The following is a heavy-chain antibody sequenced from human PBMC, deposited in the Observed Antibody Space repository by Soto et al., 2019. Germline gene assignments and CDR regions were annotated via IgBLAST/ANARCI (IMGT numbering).Heavy chain of an antibody. CDR3: VMTPVDTYMIYWFAR. D-gene: IGHD3-16*01. CDR2: IYYSGST. CDR1: GDSVTSGNYY. J-gene: IGHJ5*01. V-gene: IGHV4-61*01. Sequence: SETLSLTCTVSGDSVTSGNYYWTWIRQPPGKGLEWVGHIYYSGSTNYSPSLKSRVTISLNTPNNQFSLKVTSVTAADTAVYYCVMTPVDTYMIYWFARWGQGTLVTVSS.